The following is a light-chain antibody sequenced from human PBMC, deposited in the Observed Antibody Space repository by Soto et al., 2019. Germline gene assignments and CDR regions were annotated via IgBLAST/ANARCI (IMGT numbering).Light chain of an antibody. CDR2: EVT. J-gene: IGLJ1*01. Sequence: QSALTQPASVSGPPGQSITISCTGTSSDIGGYNSVSWYQQHPGRAPRLIIYEVTNRPSGVSNRFSASKSGNTASLTISGLQVEDEFFYYCPPYTPTVILGMAFGPGPXGTV. CDR3: PPYTPTVILGMA. CDR1: SSDIGGYNS. V-gene: IGLV2-14*01.